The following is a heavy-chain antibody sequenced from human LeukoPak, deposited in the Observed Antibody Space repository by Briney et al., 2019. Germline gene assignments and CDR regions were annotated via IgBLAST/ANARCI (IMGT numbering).Heavy chain of an antibody. CDR3: ARANLGYCSGGSCPAFDY. V-gene: IGHV1-69*13. CDR1: GGTFSSYA. D-gene: IGHD2-15*01. J-gene: IGHJ4*02. Sequence: SVKVSCKASGGTFSSYAISWVRQAPGQGLEWVGGIIPIFGTANYAQKFQGRVTITADESTSTAYMELSSLRSEDTAVYYCARANLGYCSGGSCPAFDYWGQGTLVTVSS. CDR2: IIPIFGTA.